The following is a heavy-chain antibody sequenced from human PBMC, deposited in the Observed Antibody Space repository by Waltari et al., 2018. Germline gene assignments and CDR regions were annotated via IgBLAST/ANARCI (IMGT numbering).Heavy chain of an antibody. CDR1: GFTFSSYA. CDR2: ISGSGGST. V-gene: IGHV3-23*01. CDR3: AKDYDFWSGYYHDYYYYGMDV. J-gene: IGHJ6*02. D-gene: IGHD3-3*01. Sequence: EVQLLESGGGLVQPGGSLRLSCAASGFTFSSYAMSWVRQAPGKGLEGVSAISGSGGSTYYADSVKGRFTISRDNSKNTLYLQMNSLRAEDTAVYYCAKDYDFWSGYYHDYYYYGMDVWGQGTTVTVSS.